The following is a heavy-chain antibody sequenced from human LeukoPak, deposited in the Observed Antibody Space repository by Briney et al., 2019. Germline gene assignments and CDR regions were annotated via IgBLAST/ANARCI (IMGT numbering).Heavy chain of an antibody. D-gene: IGHD4-17*01. V-gene: IGHV3-74*01. CDR1: GFTFSSYW. Sequence: GGSLRLSCAASGFTFSSYWMHWVRQAPGKGLVWVSRINSDGSSTSYADSVKGRLTISRDNAKNTLYLQMNSLRAEDTAVYYCARESTVTHYPFDYWGQGTLVTVSS. CDR3: ARESTVTHYPFDY. CDR2: INSDGSST. J-gene: IGHJ4*02.